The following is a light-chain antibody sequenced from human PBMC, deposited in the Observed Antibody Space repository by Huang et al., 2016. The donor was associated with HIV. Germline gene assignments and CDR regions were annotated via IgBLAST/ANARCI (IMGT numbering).Light chain of an antibody. CDR3: QQYYTTPLT. CDR1: QSVLYTSNNKNY. Sequence: DIVMTQSPDSLAVSLGERATINCKSSQSVLYTSNNKNYLAWFQHKPGQPPKLLISWASTRESGVPARFSGSGSGTDFTLTINSLQAEDVAVYYCQQYYTTPLTFGPGTKVDI. V-gene: IGKV4-1*01. J-gene: IGKJ3*01. CDR2: WAS.